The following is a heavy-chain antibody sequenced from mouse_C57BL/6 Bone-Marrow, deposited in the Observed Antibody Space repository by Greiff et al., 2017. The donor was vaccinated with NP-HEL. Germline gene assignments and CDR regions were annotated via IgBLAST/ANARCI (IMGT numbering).Heavy chain of an antibody. CDR1: GYTFTSYW. D-gene: IGHD2-4*01. V-gene: IGHV1-61*01. CDR2: IYPSDSET. Sequence: VQLQQPGAELVRPGSSVKLSCKASGYTFTSYWMDWVKQRPGQGLEWIGNIYPSDSETHYNQKFKDKATLTVDKSSSTAYMQLSSLTSEDSAVYYCARTRLRRHYFDYWGQGTTLTVSS. CDR3: ARTRLRRHYFDY. J-gene: IGHJ2*01.